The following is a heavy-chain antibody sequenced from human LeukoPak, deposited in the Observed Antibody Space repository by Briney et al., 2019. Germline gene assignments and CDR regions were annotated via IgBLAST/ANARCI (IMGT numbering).Heavy chain of an antibody. V-gene: IGHV4-4*07. Sequence: SETLSLTCTVSGGSISSYYWSWIRQPAGKGLEWIGRIYTSGSTNYNPSLKSRVTMSVDTSKNQFSLKLSSVTAADTAVYYCARVVAAAGTDYYYYYYMDVWGKGTTVTVSS. CDR2: IYTSGST. CDR1: GGSISSYY. CDR3: ARVVAAAGTDYYYYYYMDV. D-gene: IGHD6-13*01. J-gene: IGHJ6*03.